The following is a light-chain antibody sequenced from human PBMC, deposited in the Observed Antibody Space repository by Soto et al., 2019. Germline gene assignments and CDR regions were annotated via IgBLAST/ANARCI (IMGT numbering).Light chain of an antibody. CDR2: DVS. Sequence: QSALTQPASVSGSPGQSITIACTGTSSDVGCYNYVSWYQQHPGEAPKLMVYDVSDRPSGVSNRFSGSKSGNTASLTISGLQAEDEADYYCSSYTSSSTVIFGGGTKLTVL. CDR3: SSYTSSSTVI. CDR1: SSDVGCYNY. J-gene: IGLJ2*01. V-gene: IGLV2-14*03.